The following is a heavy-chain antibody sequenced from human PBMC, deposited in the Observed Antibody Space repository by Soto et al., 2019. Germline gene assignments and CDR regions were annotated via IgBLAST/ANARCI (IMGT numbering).Heavy chain of an antibody. D-gene: IGHD2-2*02. V-gene: IGHV4-39*01. CDR3: ARYTLNWSDL. Sequence: SETLSLTCTVSGGSISSSSYYWGWIRQPPGKGLEWIGSIYYSGSTYYNPSLKSRVTISVDTSKNQFSLKLSSVTAADTAVYYCARYTLNWSDLWGQGTLVTVSS. CDR2: IYYSGST. CDR1: GGSISSSSYY. J-gene: IGHJ5*02.